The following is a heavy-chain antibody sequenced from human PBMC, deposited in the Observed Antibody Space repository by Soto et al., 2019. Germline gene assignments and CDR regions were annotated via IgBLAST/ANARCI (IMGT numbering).Heavy chain of an antibody. J-gene: IGHJ2*01. Sequence: QVQIVQSGAEVKKPGASVKVSCKASGYTFTSCAIHWVRQAPGQRPEWMGWINTDNGNTKYSQRFQGRATITRDTSANTAYVELTNLRSEDTAIYYCARDRAVDWYFDLWGRGTLVTVSS. CDR2: INTDNGNT. D-gene: IGHD6-19*01. CDR1: GYTFTSCA. CDR3: ARDRAVDWYFDL. V-gene: IGHV1-3*04.